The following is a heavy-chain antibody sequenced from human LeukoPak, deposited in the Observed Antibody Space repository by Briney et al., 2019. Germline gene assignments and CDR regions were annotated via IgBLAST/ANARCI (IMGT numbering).Heavy chain of an antibody. CDR2: FDPEDGET. CDR1: GYTLTELS. CDR3: ATLTYGQNWFDP. Sequence: ASVKVSCKVSGYTLTELSMHWVRQAPGKGLEWMGGFDPEDGETIYAQKFQGRVTMTEDTSTDTAYMEQSSLRSEDTAVYYCATLTYGQNWFDPWGQGTLVTVSS. J-gene: IGHJ5*02. D-gene: IGHD4-17*01. V-gene: IGHV1-24*01.